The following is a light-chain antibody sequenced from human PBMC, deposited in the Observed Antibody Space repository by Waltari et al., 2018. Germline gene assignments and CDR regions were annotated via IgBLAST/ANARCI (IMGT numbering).Light chain of an antibody. CDR2: DVS. CDR3: SSYTSSSTVV. CDR1: SSDVGGYNY. J-gene: IGLJ2*01. V-gene: IGLV2-14*03. Sequence: QSALTQPASVSGSPGQSIPISCTGTSSDVGGYNYVSWYQQHPGKAPKLMFYDVSNRPSGVSNRFSGSKSGNTASLTISGLQAEDEADYYCSSYTSSSTVVFGGGTKLTVL.